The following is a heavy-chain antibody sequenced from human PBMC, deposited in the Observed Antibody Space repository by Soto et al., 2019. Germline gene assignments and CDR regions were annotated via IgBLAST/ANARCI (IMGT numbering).Heavy chain of an antibody. Sequence: ASVKVSCKASGYTFTSYAMHWVRQAPGQRLEWMGWINAGNGNTKYSQKFQGRVTITRDTSASTAYMELSSLRSEDTAVYYCARDFCSGGSCYFQNWFDHWGQGTLVTVSS. CDR2: INAGNGNT. CDR3: ARDFCSGGSCYFQNWFDH. J-gene: IGHJ5*02. V-gene: IGHV1-3*01. CDR1: GYTFTSYA. D-gene: IGHD2-15*01.